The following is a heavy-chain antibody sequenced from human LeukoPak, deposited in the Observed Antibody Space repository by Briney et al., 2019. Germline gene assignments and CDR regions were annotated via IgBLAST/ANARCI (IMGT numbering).Heavy chain of an antibody. D-gene: IGHD6-19*01. CDR1: GYTFTNYD. CDR3: ARGAWYNSAYTALHYFDY. J-gene: IGHJ4*02. CDR2: MNPNNGNA. V-gene: IGHV1-8*01. Sequence: ASVKVSCTASGYTFTNYDINWVRQAPGQGLEWMGWMNPNNGNAGYAQKFQDKVTMTRDTSISTAYMELSSLRSEDTAIYYCARGAWYNSAYTALHYFDYWGQGTLVTVSS.